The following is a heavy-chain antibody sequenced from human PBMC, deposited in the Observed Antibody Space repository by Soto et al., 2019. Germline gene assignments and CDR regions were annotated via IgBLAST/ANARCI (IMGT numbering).Heavy chain of an antibody. D-gene: IGHD3-3*01. Sequence: ASVKVSCKASGHSFTAYYFHWVRQAPGQGLEWMGWINPNSGGTKYAQKFQGRVTMTRDTSSRTVYMELSGLRSDDTAVYFCARALMRFLEWIPENYYYGMDVWGQGTTVTVSS. J-gene: IGHJ6*02. CDR3: ARALMRFLEWIPENYYYGMDV. V-gene: IGHV1-2*02. CDR1: GHSFTAYY. CDR2: INPNSGGT.